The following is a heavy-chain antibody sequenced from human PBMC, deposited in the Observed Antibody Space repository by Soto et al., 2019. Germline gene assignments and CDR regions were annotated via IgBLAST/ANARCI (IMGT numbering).Heavy chain of an antibody. CDR1: GGTFSSYA. CDR3: ARVHCGGDCSANYYYYYGMDV. V-gene: IGHV1-69*01. Sequence: QVQLLQSGAEVKKPGSSVKVSCKASGGTFSSYAISWVQQAPGQGLEWMGGIIPIFGTANYAQKFQGRVTITADESTSTAYMELSSLRSEDTAVYYCARVHCGGDCSANYYYYYGMDVWGQGTTVTVSS. J-gene: IGHJ6*02. D-gene: IGHD2-21*02. CDR2: IIPIFGTA.